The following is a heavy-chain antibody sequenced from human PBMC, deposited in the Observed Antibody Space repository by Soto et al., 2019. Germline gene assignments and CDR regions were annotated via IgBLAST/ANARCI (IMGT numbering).Heavy chain of an antibody. CDR2: ISYDGSNK. CDR3: ARDIAVAGTHWFDP. J-gene: IGHJ5*02. Sequence: GGSLILSCAASGFTFSSYAMHWVRQAPGKGLEWVAVISYDGSNKYYADSVKGRFTISRDNSKNTLYLQMNSLRAEDTAVYYCARDIAVAGTHWFDPWGQGTLVTVSS. V-gene: IGHV3-30-3*01. D-gene: IGHD6-19*01. CDR1: GFTFSSYA.